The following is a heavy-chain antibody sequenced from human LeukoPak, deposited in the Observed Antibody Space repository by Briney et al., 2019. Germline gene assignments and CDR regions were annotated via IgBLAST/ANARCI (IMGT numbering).Heavy chain of an antibody. J-gene: IGHJ4*02. CDR2: IYYSGST. D-gene: IGHD6-19*01. CDR3: ARQAVAPLYFDY. V-gene: IGHV4-59*08. CDR1: GGSISSYY. Sequence: PSETLSLTCTVSGGSISSYYWSWIRQPPGKGLEWIGSIYYSGSTNYNPSLKSRVTISVDTSKNQFSLKLSSVTAADTAVYYCARQAVAPLYFDYWGQGTLVTVSS.